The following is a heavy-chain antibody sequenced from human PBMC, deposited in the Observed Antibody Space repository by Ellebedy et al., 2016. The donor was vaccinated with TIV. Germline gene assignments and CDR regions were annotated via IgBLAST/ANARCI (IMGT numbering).Heavy chain of an antibody. J-gene: IGHJ4*02. Sequence: SETLSLTCTVSGGSISSGGYYWSWIRQHPGKGLEWIGEIYHSGSTNYNPSLKSRVTISVDKSKNQFSLKLSSVTAADTAVYYCARRRGDDYYFDYWGQGTLVTVSS. V-gene: IGHV4-39*01. CDR1: GGSISSGGYY. CDR2: IYHSGST. CDR3: ARRRGDDYYFDY. D-gene: IGHD3-16*01.